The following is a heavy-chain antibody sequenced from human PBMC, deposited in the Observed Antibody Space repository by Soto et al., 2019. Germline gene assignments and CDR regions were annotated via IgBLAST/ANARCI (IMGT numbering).Heavy chain of an antibody. J-gene: IGHJ4*02. Sequence: QVQLVESGGGVVQPGRSLRLSCAASGFTFSSYAMHWVRQAPGKGLEWVAVISYDGSNKYYADSVKGRFTISRDNSKNTLYLQMNSLRAEDTAVYYCARDEKRHSYGYRGYFDYWGQGTLVTVSS. CDR3: ARDEKRHSYGYRGYFDY. V-gene: IGHV3-30-3*01. CDR2: ISYDGSNK. D-gene: IGHD5-18*01. CDR1: GFTFSSYA.